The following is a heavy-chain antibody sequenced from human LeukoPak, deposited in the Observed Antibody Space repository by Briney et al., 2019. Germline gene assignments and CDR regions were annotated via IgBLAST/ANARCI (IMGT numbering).Heavy chain of an antibody. J-gene: IGHJ5*02. V-gene: IGHV1-69*04. D-gene: IGHD1-20*01. Sequence: VASVKVSCKASGGTFSSYAISWVRQAPGQGLEWMGRIIPILGIANYAQKFQGRVTITADKSTSTADMELSSLRSEDTAVYYCARHPTITGTTGLSFDPWGQGTLVTVSS. CDR2: IIPILGIA. CDR1: GGTFSSYA. CDR3: ARHPTITGTTGLSFDP.